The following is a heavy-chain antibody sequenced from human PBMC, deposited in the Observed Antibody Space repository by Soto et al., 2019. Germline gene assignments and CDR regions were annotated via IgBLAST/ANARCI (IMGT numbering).Heavy chain of an antibody. CDR1: GYTFTSYG. CDR3: AREFIYGSGSYY. Sequence: QVQLVQSGAEVKKPGASVKVSCKASGYTFTSYGISWVRQAPGQGLEWMGWISAYNGNTNYAQKLQGRLTITTDTSTSTAHMGRRSLRSDDTAVYYCAREFIYGSGSYYWGQGTLVTVSS. CDR2: ISAYNGNT. J-gene: IGHJ4*02. V-gene: IGHV1-18*01. D-gene: IGHD3-10*01.